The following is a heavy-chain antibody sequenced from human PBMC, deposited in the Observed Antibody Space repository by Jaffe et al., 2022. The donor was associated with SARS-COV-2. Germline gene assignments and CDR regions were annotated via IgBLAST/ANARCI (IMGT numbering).Heavy chain of an antibody. CDR1: DDSITTNAFS. CDR2: AYSTGAA. J-gene: IGHJ4*02. V-gene: IGHV4-39*01. CDR3: ARHKRAIHMTGHPLASYYFDH. D-gene: IGHD3-9*01. Sequence: QLQLQESGPGLVRPSETLSLTCTVSDDSITTNAFSWGWIRLPPGKGLEWLGNAYSTGAALFNPSLKTRVSISVDTSKRQFSLSLSSVTAADTAVYYCARHKRAIHMTGHPLASYYFDHWGQGVLVTVSS.